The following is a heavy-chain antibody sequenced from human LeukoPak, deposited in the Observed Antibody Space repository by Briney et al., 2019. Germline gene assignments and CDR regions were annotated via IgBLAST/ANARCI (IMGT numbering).Heavy chain of an antibody. V-gene: IGHV4-38-2*02. CDR3: ARVLEAEWLADY. Sequence: SETLSLTCTVSGYSISSGYYWGWIRQPPGKGLEWIGSIYHSGSTYYNPSLKSRVTISVGTSKNQFSLKLSSVTAADTAVYYCARVLEAEWLADYWGQGTLVTVSS. CDR2: IYHSGST. CDR1: GYSISSGYY. J-gene: IGHJ4*02. D-gene: IGHD3-3*01.